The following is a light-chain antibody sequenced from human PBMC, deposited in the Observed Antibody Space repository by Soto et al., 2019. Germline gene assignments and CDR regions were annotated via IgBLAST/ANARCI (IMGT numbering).Light chain of an antibody. CDR3: QSYDSSLRGRV. Sequence: QSVLTQPPSVSGAPGQRVTISCTGSSSNIGAGYDVHWYQQLPGTAPKLLIYGNSNRPSGVPDRFSGSKSGTSASLAITGLQAEDDADYYCQSYDSSLRGRVFGGGTKVTVL. CDR2: GNS. V-gene: IGLV1-40*01. J-gene: IGLJ3*02. CDR1: SSNIGAGYD.